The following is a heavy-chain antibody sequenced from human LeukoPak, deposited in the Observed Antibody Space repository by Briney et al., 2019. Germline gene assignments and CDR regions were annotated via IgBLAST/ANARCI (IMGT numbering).Heavy chain of an antibody. D-gene: IGHD1-26*01. V-gene: IGHV1-46*01. CDR3: ARVADSGNYFQYFQH. J-gene: IGHJ1*01. CDR2: INPGSGST. CDR1: GYTFTSYF. Sequence: ASVKVSCKASGYTFTSYFMHWVRQAPGQGLEWLGVINPGSGSTTYAQKFQGRVTMTRDTSTSTVYMELSSLRPEDTAVYYCARVADSGNYFQYFQHWGQGTLVTVSS.